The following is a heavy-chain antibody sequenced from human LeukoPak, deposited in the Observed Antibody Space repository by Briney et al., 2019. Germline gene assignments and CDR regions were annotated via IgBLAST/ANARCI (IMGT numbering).Heavy chain of an antibody. Sequence: SETLSLTCTVSGGSVSSGSYYWSWIRQPPGKGLEWIGYIYYSGSTNYNPSLKSRVTISVDTSKNQFSLKLSSVTAADTAVYYCARGKYSSGWYYKGYFDYWGQGTLVTVSS. J-gene: IGHJ4*02. D-gene: IGHD6-19*01. CDR2: IYYSGST. V-gene: IGHV4-61*01. CDR1: GGSVSSGSYY. CDR3: ARGKYSSGWYYKGYFDY.